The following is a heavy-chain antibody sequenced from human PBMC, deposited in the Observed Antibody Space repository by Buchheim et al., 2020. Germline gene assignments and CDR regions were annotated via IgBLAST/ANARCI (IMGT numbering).Heavy chain of an antibody. CDR2: ISAHNGNT. CDR1: GYTFTTYG. CDR3: ARTLSYYDFWSGPPHFDY. Sequence: QVQLVQSGHEVKQPGASVKVSCKASGYTFTTYGISWVRQAPGQGLEWMGWISAHNGNTNYAQKVQGRVTMTTDTSTSTAYMEVRSLRSDDTAVYYCARTLSYYDFWSGPPHFDYWGQGTL. V-gene: IGHV1-18*04. J-gene: IGHJ4*02. D-gene: IGHD3-3*01.